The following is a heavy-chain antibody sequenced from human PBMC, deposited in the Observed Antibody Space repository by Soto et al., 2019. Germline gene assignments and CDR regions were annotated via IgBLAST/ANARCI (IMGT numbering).Heavy chain of an antibody. CDR1: GFTFSSYT. D-gene: IGHD1-20*01. Sequence: EVQLLESGGGLVQPGGSLRLSCAASGFTFSSYTMSWVRQAPGKGLEWISAVSGSGGSTYYADSVKGRFTISRDNSKDPLYLHMHTLRAEDTAVYYCAKPPDYNWNDYWGQGTLVTVSS. CDR2: VSGSGGST. CDR3: AKPPDYNWNDY. J-gene: IGHJ4*02. V-gene: IGHV3-23*01.